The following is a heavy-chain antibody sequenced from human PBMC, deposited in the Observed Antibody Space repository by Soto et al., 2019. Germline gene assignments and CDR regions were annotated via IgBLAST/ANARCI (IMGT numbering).Heavy chain of an antibody. CDR2: IFNSGGT. Sequence: PSETLSLTCSVSGDSVNSRGYYWAWIRQPPGKGLEWLGYIFNSGGTSYNPSLRSRVTISVDTPQNQSSLKLSSVTAADTSVYYCARRSVRGVSFDDWGQGILVTVSS. CDR1: GDSVNSRGYY. CDR3: ARRSVRGVSFDD. D-gene: IGHD3-10*01. V-gene: IGHV4-39*01. J-gene: IGHJ4*02.